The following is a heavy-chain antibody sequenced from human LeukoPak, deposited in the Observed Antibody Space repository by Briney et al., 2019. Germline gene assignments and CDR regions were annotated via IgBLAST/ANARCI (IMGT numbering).Heavy chain of an antibody. D-gene: IGHD6-19*01. J-gene: IGHJ4*02. CDR3: ARLSSGWDY. CDR1: GGSISTYY. CDR2: IYYSGST. Sequence: PSETLSLTCTVSGGSISTYYWSWIRQPPGKGLEWIGYIYYSGSTNYNPSLRSRVTISVDTSKNQFSLKLSSVTAADTAVYYCARLSSGWDYWGQGTLVTVSS. V-gene: IGHV4-59*01.